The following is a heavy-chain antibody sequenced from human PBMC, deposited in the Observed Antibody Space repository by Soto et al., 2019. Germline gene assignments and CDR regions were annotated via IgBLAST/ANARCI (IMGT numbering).Heavy chain of an antibody. D-gene: IGHD2-15*01. Sequence: EVQLVESGGGLVQPGGSLRLSCAASGFTFSSYDMHWVRQATGKGLEWVSAIGTAGDTYYPGSVKGRFTISRENAKNSLYLQMNSLRAGDTAVYYCARAGCSGGSCYSLLRYYYYGMDVW. CDR3: ARAGCSGGSCYSLLRYYYYGMDV. CDR1: GFTFSSYD. J-gene: IGHJ6*01. CDR2: IGTAGDT. V-gene: IGHV3-13*01.